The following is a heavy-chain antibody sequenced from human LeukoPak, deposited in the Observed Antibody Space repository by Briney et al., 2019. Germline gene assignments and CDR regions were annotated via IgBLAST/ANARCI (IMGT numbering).Heavy chain of an antibody. Sequence: GGSLRLSCAASGFTFSSYAMSWVRQAPGKGLEWVSAISGSGGSTYYADSVKGRFTISRDNSKNTPYLQMNSLRAEDTAVYYCAKGDDSSGYYYFPHDAFDIWGQGTMVTVSS. CDR2: ISGSGGST. J-gene: IGHJ3*02. CDR3: AKGDDSSGYYYFPHDAFDI. CDR1: GFTFSSYA. D-gene: IGHD3-22*01. V-gene: IGHV3-23*01.